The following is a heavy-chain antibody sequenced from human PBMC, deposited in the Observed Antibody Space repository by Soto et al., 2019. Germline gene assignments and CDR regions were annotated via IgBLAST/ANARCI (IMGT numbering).Heavy chain of an antibody. V-gene: IGHV3-30-3*01. Sequence: QVQLVESGGGVVQPGGSLRLSCAVSGFTLSTYAMEWVRQAPGKGLEWVAGILHDGSNQDYAYSVKGRFTISRDISKNTLYLQMNSLRGEDTAVYYCASLADFWGQGTLVTVSS. CDR3: ASLADF. D-gene: IGHD3-16*01. J-gene: IGHJ4*02. CDR2: ILHDGSNQ. CDR1: GFTLSTYA.